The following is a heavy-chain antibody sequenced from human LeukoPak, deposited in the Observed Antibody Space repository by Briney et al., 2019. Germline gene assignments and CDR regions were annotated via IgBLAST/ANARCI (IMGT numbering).Heavy chain of an antibody. Sequence: PAASVKVSCKASGYTFTSYGISWVRQAPGQGLEWMGWISAYNGNTNYAQKLQGRVTMTTDTSTSTAYMELRSLRSDDTAVYYCARGSSTRAAAGTDYWGQGTLVTVSS. CDR2: ISAYNGNT. CDR3: ARGSSTRAAAGTDY. V-gene: IGHV1-18*01. J-gene: IGHJ4*02. D-gene: IGHD6-13*01. CDR1: GYTFTSYG.